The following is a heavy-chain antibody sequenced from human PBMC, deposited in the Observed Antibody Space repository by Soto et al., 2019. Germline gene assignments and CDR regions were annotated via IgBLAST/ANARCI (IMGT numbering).Heavy chain of an antibody. Sequence: QVQLVQSGAEVKKPGSSVKVSCKASGGTFSSFALSWVRQAPGQALEWMGEIIPVFDTTNYAQIFQGRVTITADESTSTVYMELSSLRSEDTAMYYCAGTMYYYTSSGPYARDIWGQGTMVTVSS. J-gene: IGHJ3*02. CDR1: GGTFSSFA. V-gene: IGHV1-69*01. CDR2: IIPVFDTT. D-gene: IGHD3-10*01. CDR3: AGTMYYYTSSGPYARDI.